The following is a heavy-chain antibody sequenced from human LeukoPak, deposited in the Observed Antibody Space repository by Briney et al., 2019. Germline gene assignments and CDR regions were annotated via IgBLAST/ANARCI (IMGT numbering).Heavy chain of an antibody. V-gene: IGHV3-30-3*01. CDR1: GFTFSSYA. J-gene: IGHJ4*02. Sequence: GGSLRLSCAASGFTFSSYAMHWVRQAPGKGLEWVAVISYDGSNKYYADSVKGRFTISRDNSKNTLYLQMNSLRVEDTAVYYCAREDGDYALDYWGQGTLVTVSS. D-gene: IGHD4-17*01. CDR3: AREDGDYALDY. CDR2: ISYDGSNK.